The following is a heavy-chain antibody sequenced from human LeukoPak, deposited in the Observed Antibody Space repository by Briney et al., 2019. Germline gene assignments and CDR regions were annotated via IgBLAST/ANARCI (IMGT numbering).Heavy chain of an antibody. J-gene: IGHJ4*02. Sequence: SETLSLTCTVSGGSISSYYWSWIRQPPGKGLEWVGYIYYSGSTNYNPSLKSRVTISVDTSKNQFSLKLSSVTAADTAVYYCARVKKGYYYDSSGYCYFDYWGQGTLVTVSS. D-gene: IGHD3-22*01. CDR2: IYYSGST. CDR3: ARVKKGYYYDSSGYCYFDY. CDR1: GGSISSYY. V-gene: IGHV4-59*01.